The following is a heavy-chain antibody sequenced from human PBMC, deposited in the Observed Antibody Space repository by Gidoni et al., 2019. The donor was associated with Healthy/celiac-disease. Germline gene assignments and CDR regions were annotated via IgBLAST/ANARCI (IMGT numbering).Heavy chain of an antibody. CDR2: TDYRWST. CDR1: GGSTSIGCYY. CDR3: AREDVMCSGGSCYSRYGMDV. J-gene: IGHJ6*02. D-gene: IGHD2-15*01. V-gene: IGHV4-31*01. Sequence: QVQLRASGPGLGKPSQSLSLTCPLFGGSTSIGCYYWGWLRQHPGRGLEWIGCTDYRWSTYNNPYHRNPVTISVDTSKNQITLKLSSGTAAEAAGNYCAREDVMCSGGSCYSRYGMDVWGQGTTVTVSS.